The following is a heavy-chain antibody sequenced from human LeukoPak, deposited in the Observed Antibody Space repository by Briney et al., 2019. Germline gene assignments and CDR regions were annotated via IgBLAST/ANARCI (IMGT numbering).Heavy chain of an antibody. CDR2: IYTSGST. D-gene: IGHD3-3*01. V-gene: IGHV4-59*10. J-gene: IGHJ6*02. CDR3: ARVDRSPALDSSGYYDGGYGMDV. CDR1: GGSISSYY. Sequence: PSETLSLTCAVYGGSISSYYWSWIRQPAGKGLEWIGRIYTSGSTNYNPSLKSRVTMSVDTSKNQFSLKLSSVTAADTAVYYCARVDRSPALDSSGYYDGGYGMDVWGQGTTVTVFS.